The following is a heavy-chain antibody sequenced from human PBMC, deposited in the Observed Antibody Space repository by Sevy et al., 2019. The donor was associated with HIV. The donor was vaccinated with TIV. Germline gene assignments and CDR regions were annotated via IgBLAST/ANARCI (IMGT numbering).Heavy chain of an antibody. CDR2: LDPGNGEI. CDR1: GYSLSKLS. Sequence: ASVKVSCKVFGYSLSKLSMHWVRQAPGKGLEWMGSLDPGNGEITYAQTLQGIVTMTEDTSTDTAYMELSSLTSEDTATYYCATVGLGYYSGSSYYQGDWFDPWGQGTLVIVSS. CDR3: ATVGLGYYSGSSYYQGDWFDP. V-gene: IGHV1-24*01. D-gene: IGHD2-15*01. J-gene: IGHJ5*02.